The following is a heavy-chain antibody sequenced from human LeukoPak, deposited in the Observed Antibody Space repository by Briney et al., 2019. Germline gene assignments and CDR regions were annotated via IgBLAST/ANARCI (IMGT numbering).Heavy chain of an antibody. Sequence: PGGSLRLSCAASGFTFSSYWMHWIRQAPGKGLVWVSRINSDGSSTSYADSVKGRFTISRDNAKNTLYLQMNSLRAEDTAVYYCARDYTGGWNDYWGQGTLVIVSS. V-gene: IGHV3-74*01. CDR1: GFTFSSYW. CDR2: INSDGSST. J-gene: IGHJ4*02. CDR3: ARDYTGGWNDY. D-gene: IGHD7-27*01.